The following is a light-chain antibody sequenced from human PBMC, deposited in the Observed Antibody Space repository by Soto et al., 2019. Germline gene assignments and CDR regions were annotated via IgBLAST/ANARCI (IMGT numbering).Light chain of an antibody. J-gene: IGKJ5*01. Sequence: IVLTQTSCTLSLSPGQRATLSCRASQSVSGRYLSWYQQKPGQPPRLLIFGASSRATGVPARFSGSGSGTEFTLTINSLQSEDFAVYYCQQYGSSPPITFGQGTRLEIK. CDR3: QQYGSSPPIT. CDR1: QSVSGRY. CDR2: GAS. V-gene: IGKV3-20*01.